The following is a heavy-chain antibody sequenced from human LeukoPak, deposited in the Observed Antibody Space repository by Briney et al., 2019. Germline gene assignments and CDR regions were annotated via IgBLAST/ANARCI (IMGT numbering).Heavy chain of an antibody. D-gene: IGHD5-18*01. CDR3: ARAEWDTAMIDY. V-gene: IGHV3-74*01. CDR2: INSDGSST. Sequence: GGSLRLSCAASGFTFSSYWMHWVRQAPGKGLVWVSRINSDGSSTSYADSVKGRFTISRDNAKNSLYLQVNSLRAEDTAVYYCARAEWDTAMIDYWGQGTLVTVSS. CDR1: GFTFSSYW. J-gene: IGHJ4*02.